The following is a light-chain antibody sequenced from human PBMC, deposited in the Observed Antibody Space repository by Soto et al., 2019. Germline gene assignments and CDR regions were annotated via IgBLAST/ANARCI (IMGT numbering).Light chain of an antibody. CDR3: ETWDSNTRV. CDR1: SGHSSYI. Sequence: QSVLTQSSSASASLGSSVKLTCTLSSGHSSYIIACHQQQPGKAPRYLMKLEGSGSYNKGSGVPDRFSGSSSGADRYLTISNLQFEDEADYYCETWDSNTRVFGGGTKRTVL. J-gene: IGLJ3*02. CDR2: LEGSGSY. V-gene: IGLV4-60*02.